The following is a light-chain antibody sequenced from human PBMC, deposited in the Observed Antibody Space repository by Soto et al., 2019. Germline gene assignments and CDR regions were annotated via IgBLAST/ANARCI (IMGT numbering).Light chain of an antibody. CDR1: QSVSSK. J-gene: IGKJ1*01. CDR3: QQANNWPGT. V-gene: IGKV3-15*01. CDR2: GAS. Sequence: EIVLTQSPGTLSVSPGERATLSCRASQSVSSKLAWYQQKPGQASRLLFYGASTGATGIPARFSGSGSETEFTLSISSLQSEDFAVYYCQQANNWPGTFGQGTEV.